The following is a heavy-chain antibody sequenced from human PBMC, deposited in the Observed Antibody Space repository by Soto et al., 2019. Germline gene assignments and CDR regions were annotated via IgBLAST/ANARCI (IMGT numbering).Heavy chain of an antibody. CDR3: AREVVVVPAENWFDP. D-gene: IGHD2-2*01. Sequence: GASVKVSCKASGYTFTSYAMHWVRQAPGQRLEWMGWINAGNGNTKYSQKFQGRVTITRDTSASTAYMELSSLRSEDTAVYYCAREVVVVPAENWFDPWGQGTLVTVSS. V-gene: IGHV1-3*01. J-gene: IGHJ5*02. CDR2: INAGNGNT. CDR1: GYTFTSYA.